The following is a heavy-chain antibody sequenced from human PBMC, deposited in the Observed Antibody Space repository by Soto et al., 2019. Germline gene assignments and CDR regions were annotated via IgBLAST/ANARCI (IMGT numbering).Heavy chain of an antibody. V-gene: IGHV3-21*01. D-gene: IGHD2-15*01. CDR2: ISSSSSYI. J-gene: IGHJ6*02. CDR1: GFTFSSYS. Sequence: GGSLRLSCAASGFTFSSYSMNWVRQAPGKGLEWVSSISSSSSYIYYADSVKGRFTISRDNAKNSLYLQMNSLRAEDTAVYYCARDGNSLVVVAATPSDVWGQGTTVTVSS. CDR3: ARDGNSLVVVAATPSDV.